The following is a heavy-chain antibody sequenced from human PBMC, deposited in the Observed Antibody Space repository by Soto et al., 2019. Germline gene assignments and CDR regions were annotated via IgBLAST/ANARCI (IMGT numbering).Heavy chain of an antibody. CDR1: GGTFSSYA. D-gene: IGHD2-21*01. Sequence: QGQLVQSGAEVKKPGSSVKVSCKASGGTFSSYAFTWVRQAPGQGLEWMGGVIPIFQTADYAQNFQGRVTITADKSTSTAYMELSSLRSEDTAVYYCARGGGGSYPFYFDFWGQGTLVTV. CDR3: ARGGGGSYPFYFDF. J-gene: IGHJ4*02. CDR2: VIPIFQTA. V-gene: IGHV1-69*06.